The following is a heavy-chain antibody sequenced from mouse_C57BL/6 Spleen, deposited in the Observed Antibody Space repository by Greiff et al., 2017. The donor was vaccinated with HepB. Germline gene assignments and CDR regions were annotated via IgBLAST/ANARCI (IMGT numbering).Heavy chain of an antibody. CDR2: IYPGDGDT. V-gene: IGHV1-80*01. CDR3: ARSEITTVVGYFDV. J-gene: IGHJ1*03. D-gene: IGHD1-1*01. Sequence: VQLQQSGAELVKPGASVKISCKASGYAFSSYWMNWVKQRPGKGLEWIGQIYPGDGDTNYNGKFKGKATLTADKSSSTAYMQLSSLTSEDSAVYFCARSEITTVVGYFDVWGTGTTVTVSS. CDR1: GYAFSSYW.